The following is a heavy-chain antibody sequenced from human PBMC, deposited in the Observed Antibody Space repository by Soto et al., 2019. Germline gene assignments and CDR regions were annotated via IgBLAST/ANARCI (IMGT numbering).Heavy chain of an antibody. CDR3: ARDPDCGAIDY. J-gene: IGHJ4*02. Sequence: EVQLVESGGGLVQPGGSLRLSCGASGLAFSKSWMDWVRQAPGKGLEWVSGLNPDGTVTTYVDAVRGRVTISRDNAKNSVSVQMQSLRVEVKAMYYCARDPDCGAIDYWGRGTLVTVSP. V-gene: IGHV3-7*01. CDR1: GLAFSKSW. CDR2: LNPDGTVT. D-gene: IGHD1-26*01.